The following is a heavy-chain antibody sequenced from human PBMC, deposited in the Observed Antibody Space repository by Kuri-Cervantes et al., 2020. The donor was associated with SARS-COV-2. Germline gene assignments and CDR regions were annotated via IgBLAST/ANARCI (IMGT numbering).Heavy chain of an antibody. CDR1: DGSISNYY. V-gene: IGHV4-59*01. CDR2: IYHSGST. CDR3: ARGGTYYYDRSGFDWFDP. Sequence: SETLSLTCTVSDGSISNYYWSWIQQPPGKGLEWIGYIYHSGSTNHNPSLNSRVTISIDTSKNQFALRLSTVTAADTAVYYCARGGTYYYDRSGFDWFDPWGQGTLVTVSS. J-gene: IGHJ5*02. D-gene: IGHD3-22*01.